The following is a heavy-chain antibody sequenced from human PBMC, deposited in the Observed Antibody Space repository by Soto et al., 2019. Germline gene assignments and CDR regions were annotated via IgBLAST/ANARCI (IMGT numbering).Heavy chain of an antibody. D-gene: IGHD3-16*01. J-gene: IGHJ4*02. CDR2: LSSDGFGT. CDR1: GFTLSAYW. Sequence: PGGSLRLSCAASGFTLSAYWMHWVRQAPGRGLEWVSRLSSDGFGTAYADSVKGRFHISRDNARNTLFLQMNGLRAEDTAVYYCASDLGGPDYWGRGTLVTVSS. V-gene: IGHV3-74*03. CDR3: ASDLGGPDY.